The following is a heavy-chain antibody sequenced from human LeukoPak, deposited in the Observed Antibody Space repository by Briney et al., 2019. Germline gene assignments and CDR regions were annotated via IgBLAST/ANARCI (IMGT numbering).Heavy chain of an antibody. D-gene: IGHD3-22*01. J-gene: IGHJ4*02. V-gene: IGHV1-69*13. CDR2: IIPIFGKA. CDR1: GGTFSSYA. Sequence: GASVKVSCKASGGTFSSYAISWVRQAPGQGLEWMGGIIPIFGKANYGQNLQGRVTITPDESTSTAYMELGSLGTEHTAGYYCARDSGPYYYDSSGYSNSYYFDYGGQGTLDSVSS. CDR3: ARDSGPYYYDSSGYSNSYYFDY.